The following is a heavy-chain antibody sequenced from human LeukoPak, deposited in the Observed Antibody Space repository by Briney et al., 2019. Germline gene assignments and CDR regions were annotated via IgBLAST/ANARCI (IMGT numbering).Heavy chain of an antibody. J-gene: IGHJ4*02. V-gene: IGHV3-11*04. D-gene: IGHD3-3*01. CDR2: ISSSGSAM. Sequence: PGGSLRLSGTASGFTFSDYYMSWIRQAPGKGLEWVSYISSSGSAMYYADSVRGRFTISRDNAKNSLYLQMNSLRAEDTAVYYCARSARSEDYDFWSGYLANWGQGTLVTVS. CDR1: GFTFSDYY. CDR3: ARSARSEDYDFWSGYLAN.